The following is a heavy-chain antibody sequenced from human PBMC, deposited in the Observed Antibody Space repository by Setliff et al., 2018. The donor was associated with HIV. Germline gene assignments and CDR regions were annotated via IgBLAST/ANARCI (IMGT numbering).Heavy chain of an antibody. V-gene: IGHV1-2*02. Sequence: GASVKVSCKAFGYTFTGYYMHWVRQAPGQGLEWMGWINPKSGATNYTQNFQGRVTMSRDTSISTAYMELSRLKSDDTAVYFCATFDCGHSLGKIDYWGQGTQVTVSS. CDR3: ATFDCGHSLGKIDY. CDR2: INPKSGAT. D-gene: IGHD3-9*01. CDR1: GYTFTGYY. J-gene: IGHJ4*02.